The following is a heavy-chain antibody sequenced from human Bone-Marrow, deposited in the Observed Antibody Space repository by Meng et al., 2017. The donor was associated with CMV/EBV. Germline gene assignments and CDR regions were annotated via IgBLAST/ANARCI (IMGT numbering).Heavy chain of an antibody. J-gene: IGHJ6*02. CDR2: INPNSGGT. V-gene: IGHV1-2*02. Sequence: ASVKVSCKASGYTFTSYGISWVRQAPGQGLEWMGWINPNSGGTNYAQKFQGRVTMTRDTSISTAYMELSRLRSDDTAVYYCARGHLEYQLPDMGYYYGMDVWGQGTRVTVSS. D-gene: IGHD2-2*01. CDR3: ARGHLEYQLPDMGYYYGMDV. CDR1: GYTFTSYG.